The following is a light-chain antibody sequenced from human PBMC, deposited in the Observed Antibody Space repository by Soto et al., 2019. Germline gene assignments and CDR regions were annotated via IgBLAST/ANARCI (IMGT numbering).Light chain of an antibody. CDR3: CSYAGSSTYV. V-gene: IGLV2-23*01. J-gene: IGLJ1*01. CDR2: EGS. Sequence: QSALTQPASVSGSPGQSVTISCTGTSSDFGSYNLVSWYQQHPGKAPKLMIYEGSKRPSGFSNRFSGSKSGNTASLTISGLQAEDEADYYRCSYAGSSTYVFGTGTKLTVL. CDR1: SSDFGSYNL.